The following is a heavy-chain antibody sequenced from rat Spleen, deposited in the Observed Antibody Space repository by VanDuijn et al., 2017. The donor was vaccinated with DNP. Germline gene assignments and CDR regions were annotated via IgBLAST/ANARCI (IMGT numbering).Heavy chain of an antibody. Sequence: QVQLKESGPGLVQPSQTLSLTCTVSGFSLTSYNVYWVRQPPGKGLEWMGRMRYNGDTSYNSALKSRLSISRDTSKNQVFLKMSSLKTEDTATYYCARDRYYGSTVGMDAWGQGASVTVSS. V-gene: IGHV2-63*01. CDR3: ARDRYYGSTVGMDA. CDR2: MRYNGDT. J-gene: IGHJ4*01. CDR1: GFSLTSYN. D-gene: IGHD1-6*01.